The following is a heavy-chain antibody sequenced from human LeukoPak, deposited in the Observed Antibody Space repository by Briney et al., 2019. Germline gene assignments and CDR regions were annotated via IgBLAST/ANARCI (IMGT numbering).Heavy chain of an antibody. CDR2: IKQDGSEK. J-gene: IGHJ4*02. CDR1: GFTFSSYW. Sequence: GGSLRLSCAASGFTFSSYWMSWVRQAPGKGLEWVANIKQDGSEKYYVDSVKGRFTISRDNAKNSLYLQMNSLRAEDTAVYYCASNGARVGSSWYRLPNDYWGQGTLVTVSS. V-gene: IGHV3-7*01. D-gene: IGHD6-13*01. CDR3: ASNGARVGSSWYRLPNDY.